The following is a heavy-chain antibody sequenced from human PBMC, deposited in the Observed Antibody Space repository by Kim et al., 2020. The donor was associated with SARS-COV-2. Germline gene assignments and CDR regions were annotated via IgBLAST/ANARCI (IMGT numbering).Heavy chain of an antibody. D-gene: IGHD2-21*01. V-gene: IGHV4-39*01. CDR2: IYYSGST. CDR1: GGSISSSSYY. CDR3: ARLRRIEEELYCGGDCYNSGGMDV. J-gene: IGHJ6*02. Sequence: SETLSLTCTVSGGSISSSSYYWGWIRQPPGKGLEWIGSIYYSGSTYYNPSLKSRVTISVDTSKNQFSLKLSSVTAADTAVYYCARLRRIEEELYCGGDCYNSGGMDVWGQGTTVTVSS.